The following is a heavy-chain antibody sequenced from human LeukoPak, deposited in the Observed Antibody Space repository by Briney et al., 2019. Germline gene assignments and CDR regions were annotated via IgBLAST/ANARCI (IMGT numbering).Heavy chain of an antibody. V-gene: IGHV3-30*18. J-gene: IGHJ4*02. D-gene: IGHD5-12*01. CDR2: MSYDGSKK. CDR3: AKGFEIFDSAYDLRVLDY. Sequence: GGSLRLSCAASGFTFSTYGMHWVRQAPGKGLEWVAVMSYDGSKKYYADSVEGRFTISRDNSKNTLYLQMNSLRAEDTAVYYCAKGFEIFDSAYDLRVLDYWGQGTLATVSS. CDR1: GFTFSTYG.